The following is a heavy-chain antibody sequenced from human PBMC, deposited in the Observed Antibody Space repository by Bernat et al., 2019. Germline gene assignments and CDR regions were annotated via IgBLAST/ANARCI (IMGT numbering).Heavy chain of an antibody. V-gene: IGHV4-31*03. CDR1: GGSISSGGYY. D-gene: IGHD6-6*01. J-gene: IGHJ4*02. CDR3: ARDDQYSSSGMGFDY. Sequence: QVQLQESGPGLVKPSQTLSLTCTVSGGSISSGGYYWSWNRQHPGKGLEWIGYIYYSGSTYYNPSLKSRVTISVDTSKNQFSLKLSSVTAADTAVYYCARDDQYSSSGMGFDYWGQGTLVTVSS. CDR2: IYYSGST.